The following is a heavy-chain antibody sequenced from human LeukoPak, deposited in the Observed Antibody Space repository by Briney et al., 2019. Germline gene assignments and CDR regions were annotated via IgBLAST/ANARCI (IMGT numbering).Heavy chain of an antibody. V-gene: IGHV4-59*01. CDR3: ARGLGTTFDY. J-gene: IGHJ4*02. CDR1: GGSISSYY. D-gene: IGHD5-12*01. CDR2: IYYSGST. Sequence: PSETLSLTCTVSGGSISSYYWSWIRQPPGKGLEWIGYIYYSGSTNYNPFLKSRVTISVDTSKNQFSLKLSSVTAADTAVYYCARGLGTTFDYWGQGTLVTVSS.